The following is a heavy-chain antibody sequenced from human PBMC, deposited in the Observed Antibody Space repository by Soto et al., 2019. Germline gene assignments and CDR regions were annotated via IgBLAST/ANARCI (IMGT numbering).Heavy chain of an antibody. CDR3: ARHGTGGYYYYYYMDV. CDR2: IYYSGST. CDR1: GGSISNSNYY. J-gene: IGHJ6*03. D-gene: IGHD1-1*01. V-gene: IGHV4-39*01. Sequence: SETLSLTCTVSGGSISNSNYYWGWIRQPPGKGLEWIGSIYYSGSTYYNPSLKSRVTISVDTSKNQFSLKLSSVTAADTAVYYCARHGTGGYYYYYYMDVWGKGTKVTVSS.